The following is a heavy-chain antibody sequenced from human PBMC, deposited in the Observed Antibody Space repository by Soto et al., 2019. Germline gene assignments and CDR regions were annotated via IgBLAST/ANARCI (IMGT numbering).Heavy chain of an antibody. CDR2: IYYSGST. Sequence: SETLSLTCTVSGGSISSGGYYWSWIRQHPGKGLEWIGYIYYSGSTYYNPSLKSRVTISVDTSKNQFSLKLSSVTAADTAVYYCARTHIIVGATSWFDHWGQGTMVTVSS. V-gene: IGHV4-61*08. J-gene: IGHJ5*02. D-gene: IGHD1-26*01. CDR1: GGSISSGGYY. CDR3: ARTHIIVGATSWFDH.